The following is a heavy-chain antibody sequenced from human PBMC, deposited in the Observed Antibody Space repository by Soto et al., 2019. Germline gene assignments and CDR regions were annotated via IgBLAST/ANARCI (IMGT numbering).Heavy chain of an antibody. CDR3: ASDHGIAARISWFDP. Sequence: PSQTLSLTCAISGDSVSSNSAAWNWIRQSPSRGLEWLGRTYYRSKWYNDYAVSVKSRITINPDTSKNQFSLQLNSVTPEDTAVYSCASDHGIAARISWFDPWGQRTLVTVSS. J-gene: IGHJ5*02. D-gene: IGHD6-6*01. CDR1: GDSVSSNSAA. V-gene: IGHV6-1*01. CDR2: TYYRSKWYN.